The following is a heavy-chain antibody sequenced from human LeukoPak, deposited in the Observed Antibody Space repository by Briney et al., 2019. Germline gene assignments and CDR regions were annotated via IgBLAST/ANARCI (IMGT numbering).Heavy chain of an antibody. Sequence: GGSLRLSCAASGFTFSSFEMNWIRQAPGKGLEWVSYISASGSTIFYADSVKGRFTISRDNARNSVDLQMKSLRVDDTAIYFCARESSPDAFDIWGQGTMVTVSS. D-gene: IGHD6-13*01. J-gene: IGHJ3*02. CDR1: GFTFSSFE. V-gene: IGHV3-48*03. CDR2: ISASGSTI. CDR3: ARESSPDAFDI.